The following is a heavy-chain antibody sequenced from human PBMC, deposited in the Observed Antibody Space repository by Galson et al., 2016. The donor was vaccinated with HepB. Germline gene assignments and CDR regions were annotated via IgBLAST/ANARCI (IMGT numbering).Heavy chain of an antibody. Sequence: QSGAEVKKPGESLKISCKGSGYTFNHYWIAWVRQMPGKGLEWMGLIYPGDSDTRYSPSFQGQVTISADKSSSTAYLQWSSLKASDNAVYYCARQGWGLGWYFDLWGRGTLVTVSS. D-gene: IGHD3-16*01. J-gene: IGHJ2*01. CDR2: IYPGDSDT. V-gene: IGHV5-51*01. CDR1: GYTFNHYW. CDR3: ARQGWGLGWYFDL.